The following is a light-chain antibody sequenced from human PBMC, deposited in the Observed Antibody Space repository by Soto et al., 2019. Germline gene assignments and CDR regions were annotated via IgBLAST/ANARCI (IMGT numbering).Light chain of an antibody. V-gene: IGKV3-15*01. CDR3: QQYNSYSIT. Sequence: EIVMTQSPATLSVSPGATATLSCRASQRVGINLAWYQQKPGQAPRLLIYSASTRASGIPDRFSGSGSGTDFTLTISSLQPADFATYYCQQYNSYSITFGQGKRLEI. CDR2: SAS. CDR1: QRVGIN. J-gene: IGKJ5*01.